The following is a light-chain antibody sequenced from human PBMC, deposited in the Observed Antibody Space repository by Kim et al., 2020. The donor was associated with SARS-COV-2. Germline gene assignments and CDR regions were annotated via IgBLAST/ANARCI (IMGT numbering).Light chain of an antibody. CDR1: STNVGGNY. J-gene: IGLJ3*02. V-gene: IGLV1-44*01. CDR2: NDN. CDR3: AAWDDSLSGWV. Sequence: GKGVNICCVGSSTNVGGNYVNWYQQLPGTAPKLLIYNDNKWPSGVPDRFSGSKSGTSASLAISGLQAEDEADYYCAAWDDSLSGWVFGGGTKLTVL.